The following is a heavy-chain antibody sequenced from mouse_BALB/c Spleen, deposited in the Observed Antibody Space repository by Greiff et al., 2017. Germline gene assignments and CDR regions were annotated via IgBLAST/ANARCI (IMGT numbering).Heavy chain of an antibody. CDR3: ARELYGSYYAMDY. CDR1: GFSLTGYG. V-gene: IGHV2-6-7*01. Sequence: QVQLKQSGPGLVAPSQSLSITCTVSGFSLTGYGVNWVRQPPGKGLEWLGMIWGDGSTDYNSALKSRLSISKDNSKSQVFLKMNSLQTDDTARYYCARELYGSYYAMDYWGQGTSVTVSS. D-gene: IGHD2-2*01. CDR2: IWGDGST. J-gene: IGHJ4*01.